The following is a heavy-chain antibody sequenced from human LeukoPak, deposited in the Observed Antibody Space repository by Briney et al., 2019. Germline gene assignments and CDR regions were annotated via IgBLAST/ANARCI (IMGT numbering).Heavy chain of an antibody. CDR2: ISGSGGST. D-gene: IGHD2-2*01. CDR1: GFTFSSYA. V-gene: IGHV3-23*01. CDR3: AKGTLDIVVVPAAPKVYYFDY. Sequence: PGGSLRLSRAASGFTFSSYAMSWVRQAPGKGLEWVSAISGSGGSTYYADSVKGRFTISRDNSKNTLYLQMNSLRAEDTAVYYCAKGTLDIVVVPAAPKVYYFDYWGQGTLVTVSS. J-gene: IGHJ4*02.